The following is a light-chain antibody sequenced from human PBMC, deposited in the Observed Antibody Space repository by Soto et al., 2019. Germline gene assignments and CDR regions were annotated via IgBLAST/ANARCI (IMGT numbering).Light chain of an antibody. CDR1: RSVSSSF. Sequence: EIVLTQSPDTLSLSPGERATLSCGASRSVSSSFLAWFQQRPGQSPRLIIFGTSTRATGIPDRFSGSGSETEFTLTISRLEPEDFAMYYCQQYASLPWTCGQGTKVEIK. V-gene: IGKV3-20*01. CDR3: QQYASLPWT. CDR2: GTS. J-gene: IGKJ1*01.